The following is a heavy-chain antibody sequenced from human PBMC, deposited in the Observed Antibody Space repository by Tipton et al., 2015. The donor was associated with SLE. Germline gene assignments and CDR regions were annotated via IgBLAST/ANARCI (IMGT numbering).Heavy chain of an antibody. CDR1: GGTFSNYA. CDR3: ALTVTTDYYGMDF. D-gene: IGHD4-17*01. CDR2: IIPIFGTA. V-gene: IGHV1-69*01. Sequence: QLVQSGAEVKKPGSSVKVSCKASGGTFSNYAISWVRQAPGQGLEWMGGIIPIFGTANYAQKFLGRVTITADESTSTAYMELTSLRSEDTAMYYCALTVTTDYYGMDFWGQGTTVTVSS. J-gene: IGHJ6*02.